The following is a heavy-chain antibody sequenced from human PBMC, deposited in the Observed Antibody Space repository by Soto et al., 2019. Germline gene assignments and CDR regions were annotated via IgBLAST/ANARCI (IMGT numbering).Heavy chain of an antibody. J-gene: IGHJ4*02. V-gene: IGHV3-23*01. CDR2: ITDSGGDT. CDR3: AGGSEESYPGSRIFDL. CDR1: GITFRRRA. Sequence: EVQLLESGGDLVQPGGSLRLSCVASGITFRRRAMSWVRQAPGEGLEWVSTITDSGGDTKYADSVRGWFTIARDNSRNTLYLQMGSQRAEDSAVYYCAGGSEESYPGSRIFDLWGRGTLVTVSS. D-gene: IGHD3-10*01.